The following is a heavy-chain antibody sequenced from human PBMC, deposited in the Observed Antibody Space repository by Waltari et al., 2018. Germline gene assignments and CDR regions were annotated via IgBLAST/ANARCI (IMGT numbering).Heavy chain of an antibody. CDR1: GFTFSNYA. CDR3: AKDNNYGDYDGY. Sequence: DVHLWESGEGLVQPGGSLRISCAASGFTFSNYAMRWVRQAPGKGLEWVSGLSGSGESTSYADSVKGRFTISRDNSKNMLYLQMNSLRPEDTAVYYCAKDNNYGDYDGYWGQGTLVTVSS. D-gene: IGHD4-17*01. V-gene: IGHV3-23*01. CDR2: LSGSGEST. J-gene: IGHJ4*02.